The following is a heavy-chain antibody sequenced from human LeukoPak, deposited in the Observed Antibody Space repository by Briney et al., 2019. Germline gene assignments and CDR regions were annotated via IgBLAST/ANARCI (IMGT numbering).Heavy chain of an antibody. D-gene: IGHD3-22*01. V-gene: IGHV3-30*04. J-gene: IGHJ4*02. CDR2: ISYDGSNN. Sequence: PGGSLRLSCAASGFTFSSYAMHWVRHAPGKGLEWVAVISYDGSNNYYADSVKGRFTISRDNSKNTLYLQLNSLRAEDTAVYHCARESYYYDSSGYQRSLPGDYWGQGTLVTVSS. CDR1: GFTFSSYA. CDR3: ARESYYYDSSGYQRSLPGDY.